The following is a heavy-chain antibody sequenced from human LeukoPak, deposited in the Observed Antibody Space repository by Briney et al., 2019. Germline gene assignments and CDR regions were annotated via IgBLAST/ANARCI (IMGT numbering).Heavy chain of an antibody. Sequence: SETLPLICAVYVGSFSGYYWSWIRQPPGKGLEWIGEINHSGSTNYNPSLKSRVTISVDTSKNQFSLKLSSVTAADTAVYYCARVGVRGVIKVFDYWGQGTLVTVSS. V-gene: IGHV4-34*01. CDR1: VGSFSGYY. J-gene: IGHJ4*02. CDR2: INHSGST. D-gene: IGHD3-10*01. CDR3: ARVGVRGVIKVFDY.